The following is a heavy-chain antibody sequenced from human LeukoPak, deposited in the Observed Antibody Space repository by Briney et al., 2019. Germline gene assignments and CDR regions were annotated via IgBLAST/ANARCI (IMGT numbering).Heavy chain of an antibody. J-gene: IGHJ4*02. V-gene: IGHV3-74*01. CDR3: ARDLYDSGAYSSPIDY. Sequence: PGGSLRLSCAASGFAFRSYWMHWVRQAPGKGLVWVSRINIEGSSTSYADSVRGRFTISRDNAKNTLFLQMNSLRAEDTAVYYCARDLYDSGAYSSPIDYWGQGTLVTVSS. CDR1: GFAFRSYW. D-gene: IGHD3-22*01. CDR2: INIEGSST.